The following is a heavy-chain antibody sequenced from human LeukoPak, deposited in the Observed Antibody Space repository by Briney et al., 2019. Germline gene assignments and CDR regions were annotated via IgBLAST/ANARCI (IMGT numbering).Heavy chain of an antibody. V-gene: IGHV4-39*01. J-gene: IGHJ4*02. CDR3: ARRGGYSGYGPFDY. D-gene: IGHD5-12*01. CDR1: GFTFSSYSMN. CDR2: IYYSGST. Sequence: GSLRLSCAASGFTFSSYSMNWVRQAPGKGLEWIGSIYYSGSTYYNPSLKSRVTISVDTSKNQFSLKLSSVTAADTAVYYCARRGGYSGYGPFDYWGQGTLVTVSS.